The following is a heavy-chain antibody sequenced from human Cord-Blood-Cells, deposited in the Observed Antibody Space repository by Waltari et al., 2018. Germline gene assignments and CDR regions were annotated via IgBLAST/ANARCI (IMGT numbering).Heavy chain of an antibody. J-gene: IGHJ2*01. D-gene: IGHD2-2*01. CDR3: ARWRRYCSSTSCSKNWYFDL. V-gene: IGHV4-4*02. Sequence: QGQLQESGPGLVKPSGTLSLTCAVSGGSMSSSNWWSWFPQPPGKGLEWIGEIYHSGSTNYNPSLKSRVTISVDKSKNQFSLKLSSVTAADTAVYYCARWRRYCSSTSCSKNWYFDLWGRGTLVTVSS. CDR1: GGSMSSSNW. CDR2: IYHSGST.